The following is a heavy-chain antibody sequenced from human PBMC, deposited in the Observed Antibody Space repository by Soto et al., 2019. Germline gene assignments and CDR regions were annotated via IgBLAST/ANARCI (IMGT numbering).Heavy chain of an antibody. J-gene: IGHJ6*02. CDR1: GGTFSSYA. CDR2: IIPIFGTA. Sequence: SVKVSCKASGGTFSSYAISWVRQAPGQGLEWMGGIIPIFGTANYAQKFQGRVTITADESTSTAYMELSSLRSEDTAVYYCARDNDFWSGYAPDYYYYGMDVWGQGTTVTVSS. CDR3: ARDNDFWSGYAPDYYYYGMDV. D-gene: IGHD3-3*01. V-gene: IGHV1-69*13.